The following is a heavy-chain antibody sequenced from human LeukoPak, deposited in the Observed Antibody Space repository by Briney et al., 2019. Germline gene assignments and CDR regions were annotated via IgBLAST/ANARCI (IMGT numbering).Heavy chain of an antibody. CDR1: GGSISSGYY. J-gene: IGHJ4*02. D-gene: IGHD5-12*01. V-gene: IGHV4-38-2*02. CDR3: ARVGSGYASNFDY. CDR2: IYHSGST. Sequence: SETLSLTCTVSGGSISSGYYWGWIRQPPGKGLEWIGSIYHSGSTYYNPSLKSRVTISVDTSKNQFSLKLSSVTAADTAVYYCARVGSGYASNFDYWGQGTLVTVSS.